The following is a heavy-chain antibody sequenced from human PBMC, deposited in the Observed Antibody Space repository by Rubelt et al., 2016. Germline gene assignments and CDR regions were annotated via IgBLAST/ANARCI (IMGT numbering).Heavy chain of an antibody. V-gene: IGHV2-5*02. Sequence: QITLKESGPTLLKPTQTLTLTCTFSGLSLSTRGVGVGWIRQPPGKALEWLALIYWDDDKRYSPSLKSRLTITKDTSKNQVVLTMTNMDPVDTATYYCAHSPTVANSFGYWGQGTLVTVSS. D-gene: IGHD4-17*01. CDR1: GLSLSTRGVG. CDR3: AHSPTVANSFGY. J-gene: IGHJ4*02. CDR2: IYWDDDK.